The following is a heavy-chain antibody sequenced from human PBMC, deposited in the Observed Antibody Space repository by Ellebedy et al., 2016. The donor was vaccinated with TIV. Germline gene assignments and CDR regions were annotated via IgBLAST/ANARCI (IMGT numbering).Heavy chain of an antibody. J-gene: IGHJ6*03. V-gene: IGHV3-21*01. D-gene: IGHD4-17*01. CDR2: ISSSSSYI. CDR3: ARVYGDWVRLLRPPQPYYYMDV. Sequence: GESLKISXAASGFTFSSYSMNWVRQAPGKGLEWVSSISSSSSYIYYADSVKGRFTISRDNAKNSLYLQMNSLRAEDTAVYYCARVYGDWVRLLRPPQPYYYMDVWGKGTTVTVSS. CDR1: GFTFSSYS.